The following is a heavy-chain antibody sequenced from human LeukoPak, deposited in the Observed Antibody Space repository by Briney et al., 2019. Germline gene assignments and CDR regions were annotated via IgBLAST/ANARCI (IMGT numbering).Heavy chain of an antibody. V-gene: IGHV3-38-3*01. CDR2: ISGGST. Sequence: GGSLRLSCAASGFTFSSYAMSWVRQAPGKGLEWVSSISGGSTYYADSRKGRFTISRDNSKNTLHLQMNSLRAEDTAVYYCAKAGYYGSGSYQFDYWGQGNLVTVSS. CDR3: AKAGYYGSGSYQFDY. J-gene: IGHJ4*02. CDR1: GFTFSSYA. D-gene: IGHD3-10*01.